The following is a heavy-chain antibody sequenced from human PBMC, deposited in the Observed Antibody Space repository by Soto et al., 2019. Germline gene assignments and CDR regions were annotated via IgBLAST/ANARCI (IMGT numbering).Heavy chain of an antibody. CDR3: ARGRYFATTHRQWWYFDF. CDR2: ISPANGDK. J-gene: IGHJ2*01. V-gene: IGHV1-18*01. D-gene: IGHD3-10*01. CDR1: GYTFITSG. Sequence: QVESVQSGPEVKRPGASVKVSCKASGYTFITSGINWVRQTPGQGLEWMGWISPANGDKKYAQNFKGRVTLTSETSTDTVYMELTNLRSDDTAVYFCARGRYFATTHRQWWYFDFWGRGTLVTVSS.